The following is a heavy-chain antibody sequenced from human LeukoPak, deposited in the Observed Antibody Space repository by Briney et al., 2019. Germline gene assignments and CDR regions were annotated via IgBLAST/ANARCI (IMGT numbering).Heavy chain of an antibody. D-gene: IGHD3-22*01. Sequence: ASVKVSCKTSGYTFTSYYMHWVRQAPGQGLEWMGIINPSSGSTTYAQKFQGRVTMTRDTSTSTVYMELSSLRSEDTALYYCGRGDVMDSSVYNLFDPWGQGTLVIVSS. CDR1: GYTFTSYY. CDR3: GRGDVMDSSVYNLFDP. V-gene: IGHV1-46*01. CDR2: INPSSGST. J-gene: IGHJ5*02.